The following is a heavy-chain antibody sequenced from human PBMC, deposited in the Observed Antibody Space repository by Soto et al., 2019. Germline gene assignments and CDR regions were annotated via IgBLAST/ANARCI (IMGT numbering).Heavy chain of an antibody. Sequence: LSLTCAVYGGSFSGYYWSWIRQPPGKGLEWIGYIYYSGSTNYNPSLKSRVTISVDTSKNQFSLKLSSVTAADTAVYYCARRYGYAFDIWGQGTMVTVSS. CDR3: ARRYGYAFDI. V-gene: IGHV4-59*01. D-gene: IGHD4-17*01. CDR2: IYYSGST. CDR1: GGSFSGYY. J-gene: IGHJ3*02.